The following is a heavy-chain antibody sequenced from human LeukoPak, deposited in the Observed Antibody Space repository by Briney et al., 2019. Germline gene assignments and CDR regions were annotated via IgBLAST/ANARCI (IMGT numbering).Heavy chain of an antibody. Sequence: GGSLRLSCAASGFTFSSYAMSWVRQAPGKGLEWVSAISGSGGSTYYADSVKGRFTISRDNSKNTLYLQMNSLRAEDTAVYYCATDYSSSWTFDYWGQGTLVTVSS. D-gene: IGHD6-13*01. CDR1: GFTFSSYA. J-gene: IGHJ4*02. CDR3: ATDYSSSWTFDY. V-gene: IGHV3-23*01. CDR2: ISGSGGST.